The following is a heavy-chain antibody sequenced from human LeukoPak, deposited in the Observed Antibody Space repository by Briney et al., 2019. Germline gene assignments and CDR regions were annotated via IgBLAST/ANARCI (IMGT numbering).Heavy chain of an antibody. V-gene: IGHV3-30*03. J-gene: IGHJ3*02. D-gene: IGHD3-22*01. Sequence: PGRSLRLSCAASGFTFSSYGMHWVRQAPGKGLEWVAVISYDGSNKYYVDSVKGRFTISRDNSKNTLYLQMNSLRAEDTAVYYCARDRGYYDSSGYRRDDAFDIWGQGTMVTVSS. CDR1: GFTFSSYG. CDR3: ARDRGYYDSSGYRRDDAFDI. CDR2: ISYDGSNK.